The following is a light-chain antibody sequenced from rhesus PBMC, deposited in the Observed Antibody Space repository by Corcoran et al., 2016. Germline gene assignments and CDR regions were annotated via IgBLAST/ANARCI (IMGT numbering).Light chain of an antibody. CDR1: QGMSNW. Sequence: DIQMTQAPSSLSASVGDRVTITRRASQGMSNWLAWYQQKPEKAPTLLIYRASNLEAGVPSRFSGNGSVTDFTLPISSLQPEDIATYYCPQHDTSPYSFGPGTKVEIK. V-gene: IGKV1-69*01. J-gene: IGKJ2*01. CDR3: PQHDTSPYS. CDR2: RAS.